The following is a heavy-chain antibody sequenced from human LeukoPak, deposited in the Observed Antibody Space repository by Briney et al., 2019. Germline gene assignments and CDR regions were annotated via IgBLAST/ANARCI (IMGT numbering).Heavy chain of an antibody. Sequence: SETLSLTCSVSGGSITSSSYYWGWIRQPPGKGLEWIGSIYYSGSTYYNSSLKSRVTISVDTSKNQFSLKLSSVTAADTAVYYCARLPAGASDYWGQGTLVTVSS. J-gene: IGHJ4*02. D-gene: IGHD1-26*01. CDR3: ARLPAGASDY. V-gene: IGHV4-39*01. CDR2: IYYSGST. CDR1: GGSITSSSYY.